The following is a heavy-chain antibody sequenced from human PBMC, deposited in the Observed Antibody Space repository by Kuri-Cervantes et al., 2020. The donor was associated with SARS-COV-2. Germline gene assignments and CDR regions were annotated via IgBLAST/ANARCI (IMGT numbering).Heavy chain of an antibody. CDR1: GGSISSSSYY. CDR2: IYYSGST. Sequence: SETLSLTCTVSGGSISSSSYYWGWIRQPPGKGLEWIGSIYYSGSTYYNPSLKSRVTISVDTSKNQFSLKLSSVTAADTAVYYCARTSIAAAGTYFDYWGQGTLVTVSS. J-gene: IGHJ4*02. CDR3: ARTSIAAAGTYFDY. V-gene: IGHV4-39*07. D-gene: IGHD6-13*01.